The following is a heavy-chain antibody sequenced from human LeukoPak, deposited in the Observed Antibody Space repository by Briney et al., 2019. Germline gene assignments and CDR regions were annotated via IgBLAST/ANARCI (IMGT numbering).Heavy chain of an antibody. Sequence: GGSLRLSCAASGFTFSSYAMHWVRQAPGKGLEWVASINHNGNVDYYVDSVKGRFTISRDNAKNSLYLQMSNLRAEDTAVYFCARGGGLDVWGQGATVTVSS. CDR2: INHNGNVD. V-gene: IGHV3-7*03. J-gene: IGHJ6*02. D-gene: IGHD3-16*01. CDR1: GFTFSSYA. CDR3: ARGGGLDV.